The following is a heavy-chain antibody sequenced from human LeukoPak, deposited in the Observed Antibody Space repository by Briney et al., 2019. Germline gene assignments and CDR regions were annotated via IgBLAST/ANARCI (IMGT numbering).Heavy chain of an antibody. J-gene: IGHJ3*02. CDR2: DSYSGST. D-gene: IGHD3-22*01. V-gene: IGHV4-39*01. CDR3: ARLGDSSGSYPYAFDT. CDR1: GGSISTRIYY. Sequence: SETLSLTCIVSGGSISTRIYYWVWISQPPGTGLEWIGCDSYSGSTHYNPSLKSRVTISVDTSKNQFSLKLSSVTAADSAVYYCARLGDSSGSYPYAFDTWGQGAMVTVSS.